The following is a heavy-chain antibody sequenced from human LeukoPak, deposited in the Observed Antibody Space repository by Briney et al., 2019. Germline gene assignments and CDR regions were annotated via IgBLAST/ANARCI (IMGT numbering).Heavy chain of an antibody. V-gene: IGHV1-69*04. Sequence: SVKVSCKASGGTFSSYAISWVRQAPGQGLEWMGRIIPILSIANYAQKFQGRVTITADKSTSTAYMELSSLRSEDTAVYYCARDHRAICSSTSCYSQFDYWGQGTLVTVSS. CDR3: ARDHRAICSSTSCYSQFDY. CDR1: GGTFSSYA. D-gene: IGHD2-2*01. J-gene: IGHJ4*02. CDR2: IIPILSIA.